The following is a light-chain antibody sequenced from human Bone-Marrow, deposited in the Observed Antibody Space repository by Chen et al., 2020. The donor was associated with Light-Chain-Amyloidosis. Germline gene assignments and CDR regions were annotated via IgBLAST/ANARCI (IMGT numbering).Light chain of an antibody. CDR3: QNYNNYSPWT. CDR1: QDIGRG. J-gene: IGKJ1*01. Sequence: IQMTQSPSSLSASVGDRVTITCRASQDIGRGLAWYQQKPGKPPKLLIFDASTLETGVPSRFTGSASGTDFTLTIAGLQPEDFATYYCQNYNNYSPWTFGQGTKVEIK. V-gene: IGKV1D-13*01. CDR2: DAS.